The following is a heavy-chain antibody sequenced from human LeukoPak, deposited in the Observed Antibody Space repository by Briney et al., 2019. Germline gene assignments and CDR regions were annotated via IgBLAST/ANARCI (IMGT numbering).Heavy chain of an antibody. V-gene: IGHV4-31*03. J-gene: IGHJ4*02. Sequence: SETLSLTCTVSGDSISNGVKYWSWIRQHPGRGLEWIGYIYHSGRSYYNPSLKSRITMSVDTSKNQFSLNLSSVTAADTAVYYCARDQVECTGGTCQSRVGFDFRGQGTLVTVSS. D-gene: IGHD2-8*02. CDR2: IYHSGRS. CDR1: GDSISNGVKY. CDR3: ARDQVECTGGTCQSRVGFDF.